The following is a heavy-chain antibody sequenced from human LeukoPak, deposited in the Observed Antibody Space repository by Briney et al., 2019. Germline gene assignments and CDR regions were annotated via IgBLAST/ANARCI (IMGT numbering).Heavy chain of an antibody. D-gene: IGHD2-2*01. V-gene: IGHV4-59*12. CDR1: GGSISSYY. CDR3: ARTAGVVVVPAAPPINWFDP. Sequence: PSETLSLTCTVSGGSISSYYWSWIRQPPGKGLEWIGYIYYSGSTNYNPSLKSRVTISVDTSKNQFSLKLSSVTAADTAVYYCARTAGVVVVPAAPPINWFDPWGQGTLVTVSS. J-gene: IGHJ5*02. CDR2: IYYSGST.